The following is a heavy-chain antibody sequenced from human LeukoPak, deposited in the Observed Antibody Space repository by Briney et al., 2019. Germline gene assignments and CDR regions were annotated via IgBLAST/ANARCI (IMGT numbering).Heavy chain of an antibody. CDR1: GGSFSGYY. CDR2: INHSGST. D-gene: IGHD1-26*01. V-gene: IGHV4-34*01. Sequence: EPSETLSLTCAVYGGSFSGYYWSWIRQPPGKGLEWIGEINHSGSTNYNPSLKSRVTISVDTSKNQFSLKLRSVTAADTAVYYCARGIVGATYFDYWGQGTLVTVSS. J-gene: IGHJ4*02. CDR3: ARGIVGATYFDY.